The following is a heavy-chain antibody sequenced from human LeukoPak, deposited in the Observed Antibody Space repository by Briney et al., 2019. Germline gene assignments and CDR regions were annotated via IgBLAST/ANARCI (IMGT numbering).Heavy chain of an antibody. D-gene: IGHD3-9*01. CDR1: GFSFTGYP. Sequence: PGWSLRLSCATSGFSFTGYPMNWVRQAPGKGLEWISNIRTTAEGAKYAYYADSVKGRVTISRDDGKNTLYLHMNSLRDDDTAVYYCATGQRYAFDYWGQGILVTVSS. CDR3: ATGQRYAFDY. J-gene: IGHJ4*02. CDR2: IRTTAEGAKYA. V-gene: IGHV3-48*02.